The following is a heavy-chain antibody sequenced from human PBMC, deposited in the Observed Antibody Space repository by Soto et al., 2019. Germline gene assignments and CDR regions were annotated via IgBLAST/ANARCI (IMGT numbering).Heavy chain of an antibody. Sequence: ASVKVACKASGYTFTSYAMHWVRQAPGQRLEWMGWINAGNGNTKYSQKSQGRVTITRDTSASTAYMELSSMRSEDTAVYYCARGEVTIFGLVIILHQFDYWGQGTLVTVSS. CDR1: GYTFTSYA. V-gene: IGHV1-3*01. CDR3: ARGEVTIFGLVIILHQFDY. J-gene: IGHJ4*02. D-gene: IGHD3-3*01. CDR2: INAGNGNT.